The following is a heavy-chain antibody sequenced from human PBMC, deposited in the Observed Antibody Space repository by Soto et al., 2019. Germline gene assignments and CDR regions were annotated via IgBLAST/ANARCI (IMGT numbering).Heavy chain of an antibody. CDR3: ASRGVVRSGYLRYYFDY. V-gene: IGHV1-69*12. Sequence: QVQLVQSGAEVQKPGSSVKVSCKASGGTFSSYAISWVRQAPGHGLEWMGGIIPIFGTANYAQKFQGRVTITADESTSTAYIYRSSLRSEDTAVYYCASRGVVRSGYLRYYFDYWGQGTLVTVAA. CDR1: GGTFSSYA. CDR2: IIPIFGTA. D-gene: IGHD3-22*01. J-gene: IGHJ4*02.